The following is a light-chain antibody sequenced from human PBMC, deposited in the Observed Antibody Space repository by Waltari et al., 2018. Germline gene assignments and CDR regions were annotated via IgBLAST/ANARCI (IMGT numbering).Light chain of an antibody. CDR2: GTS. J-gene: IGKJ1*01. Sequence: EIVLTQSPGTLSLSPEERATLSCRASQSVGTNYSAWYQQKPGQAPRLLIYGTSSRATGIPDRFSGSGYGTDFTLTISRLEPEDFAVYYCQQFGSSPWTFGHGTKVEIK. CDR1: QSVGTNY. V-gene: IGKV3-20*01. CDR3: QQFGSSPWT.